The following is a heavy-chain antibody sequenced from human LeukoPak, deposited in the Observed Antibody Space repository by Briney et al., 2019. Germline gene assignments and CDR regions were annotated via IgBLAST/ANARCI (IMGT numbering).Heavy chain of an antibody. Sequence: PGGSLRLSCAASGFIFSSRWMSWVRQAPGKGLEWVSVIYSGGSTYYADSVKGRFTISRDNSKNTLYLQMNSLRAEDTAVYYCARGAEYCTNGVCYKYYYYYMDVWGKGTTVTVSS. CDR1: GFIFSSRW. CDR2: IYSGGST. V-gene: IGHV3-53*01. CDR3: ARGAEYCTNGVCYKYYYYYMDV. D-gene: IGHD2-8*01. J-gene: IGHJ6*03.